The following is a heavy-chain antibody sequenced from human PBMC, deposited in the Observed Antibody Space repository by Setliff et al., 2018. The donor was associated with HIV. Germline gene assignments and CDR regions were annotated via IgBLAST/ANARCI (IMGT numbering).Heavy chain of an antibody. J-gene: IGHJ6*02. CDR3: ARDSGDDYSDYYYYGMDV. CDR2: MNPNSGNT. CDR1: GGTFKNLA. D-gene: IGHD4-4*01. V-gene: IGHV1-8*01. Sequence: ASVKVSCKTSGGTFKNLAISWVRQATGQGLEWMGWMNPNSGNTGYAQKFQGRVTFTWDTSASTAYMELSSLRSEDTALYYCARDSGDDYSDYYYYGMDVWGQGTTVTVSS.